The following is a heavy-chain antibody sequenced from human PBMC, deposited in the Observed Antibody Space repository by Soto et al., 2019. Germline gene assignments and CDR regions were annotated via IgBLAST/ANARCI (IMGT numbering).Heavy chain of an antibody. V-gene: IGHV3-48*01. CDR1: GFTFSDYT. J-gene: IGHJ5*02. Sequence: GGSLRLSCAASGFTFSDYTVNWVRQAPGKGLEWISYIGSSSTIIYYAETVKGRFSIGRDNAKNSLFLQMITLSAEDTAVYYCARGRPIDLWGQGTLVTVSS. CDR3: ARGRPIDL. CDR2: IGSSSTII.